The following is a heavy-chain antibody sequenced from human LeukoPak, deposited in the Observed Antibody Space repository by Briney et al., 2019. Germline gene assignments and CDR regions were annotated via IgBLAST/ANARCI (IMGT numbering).Heavy chain of an antibody. CDR1: GGSISSYY. Sequence: SETLSLTCTVSGGSISSYYWSWIRQPAGKGLEWIGRIYTSGSTNYNPSLKSRVTMSVDTSKNQFSLKLSSVTAADTAVCYCARDFIVVVPAAIIDAFDIWGQGTMVTVSS. V-gene: IGHV4-4*07. J-gene: IGHJ3*02. D-gene: IGHD2-2*02. CDR2: IYTSGST. CDR3: ARDFIVVVPAAIIDAFDI.